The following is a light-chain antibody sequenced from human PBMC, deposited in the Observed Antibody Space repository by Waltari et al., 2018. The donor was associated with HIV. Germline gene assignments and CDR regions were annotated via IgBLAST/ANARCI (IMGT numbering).Light chain of an antibody. J-gene: IGLJ3*02. Sequence: SYELTQPSSVSVSPGQTTRITCSGDVLAKSYARWFQQKPGQAPVVMIYKDNERPSGIPERCSGSSAGTTVTLTISGAQSEDEADYYCYSAADNMGVFGGGTKLTVL. CDR2: KDN. CDR3: YSAADNMGV. V-gene: IGLV3-27*01. CDR1: VLAKSY.